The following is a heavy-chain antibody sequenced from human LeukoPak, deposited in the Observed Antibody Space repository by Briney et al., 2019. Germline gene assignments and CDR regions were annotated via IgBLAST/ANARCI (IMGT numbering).Heavy chain of an antibody. D-gene: IGHD4-17*01. V-gene: IGHV1-46*01. CDR2: INPTGTDT. J-gene: IGHJ2*01. CDR1: GYRFTSTY. Sequence: ASVKVSCKASGYRFTSTYMHWVRQAPGQGLEWMGLINPTGTDTKYSQKFQGGVSMTRDTSTSTDYMELRSLTSEDSAVYYCARDQSGSTTVTVTTDYWYFDVWGRGTLVTVSS. CDR3: ARDQSGSTTVTVTTDYWYFDV.